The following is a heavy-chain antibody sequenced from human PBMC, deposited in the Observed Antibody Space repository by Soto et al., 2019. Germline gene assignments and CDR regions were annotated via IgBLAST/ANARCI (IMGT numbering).Heavy chain of an antibody. V-gene: IGHV3-30*02. J-gene: IGHJ4*02. CDR2: LSPDGSNK. D-gene: IGHD2-2*01. CDR3: AKARGSSTSDIDY. CDR1: GFTFSSFW. Sequence: GGSLRLSCAASGFTFSSFWMNWVRQVPGKGLVWVSRLSPDGSNKYCADSVKGRFTIPRDNSKNTLYLQMNSLRAEDTAVYYCAKARGSSTSDIDYWGQGTLVTVSS.